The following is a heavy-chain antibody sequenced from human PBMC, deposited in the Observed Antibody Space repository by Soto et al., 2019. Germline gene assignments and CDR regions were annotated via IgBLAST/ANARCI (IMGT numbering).Heavy chain of an antibody. CDR1: GGSFSGYY. J-gene: IGHJ4*02. CDR3: ARGGGGYDYVWGSYRSPPDY. D-gene: IGHD3-16*02. CDR2: INHSGST. Sequence: SDTLSLTCAVYGGSFSGYYWSWIRQPPGKGLEWIGEINHSGSTNYNPSLKSRVTISVDTSKNQFSLKLSSVTAADTAVYYCARGGGGYDYVWGSYRSPPDYWGQGTLVTVS. V-gene: IGHV4-34*01.